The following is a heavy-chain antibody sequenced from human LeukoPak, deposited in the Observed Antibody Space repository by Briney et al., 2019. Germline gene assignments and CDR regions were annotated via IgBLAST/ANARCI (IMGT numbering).Heavy chain of an antibody. J-gene: IGHJ4*02. CDR3: AKVFCEIAVAEADY. V-gene: IGHV3-23*01. CDR1: GFTFSRYW. D-gene: IGHD6-19*01. Sequence: GGSLRLSCVASGFTFSRYWMSWVRQAPGKGLEWVSAISGSGGSTYYADSVKGRFTISRDNSKNTLYLQMDSLRAEDTAVYYCAKVFCEIAVAEADYWGQGTLVTVSS. CDR2: ISGSGGST.